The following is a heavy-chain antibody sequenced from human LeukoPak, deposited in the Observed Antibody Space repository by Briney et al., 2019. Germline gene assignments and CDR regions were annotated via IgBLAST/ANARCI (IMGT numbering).Heavy chain of an antibody. CDR1: GYTFTGYY. Sequence: ASVKVSCKASGYTFTGYYMHWVRQAPGXXXEWMGWINPNSGGTNYAQKFQGRVTMTRDTSISTAYMELSRLRSDDTAVYYCAREDTAMVFVWGQGTLVTVSS. CDR2: INPNSGGT. CDR3: AREDTAMVFV. J-gene: IGHJ4*02. V-gene: IGHV1-2*02. D-gene: IGHD5-18*01.